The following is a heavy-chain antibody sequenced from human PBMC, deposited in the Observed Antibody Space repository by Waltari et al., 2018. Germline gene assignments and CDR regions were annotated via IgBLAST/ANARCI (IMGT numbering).Heavy chain of an antibody. CDR3: ARGRVSSSWYPYFDY. Sequence: QVQLQQWGAGLLKPSETLSLTCAVYGGSFSGYYWSWLPQPPGKGLKGIGEINHSGSTNYNPSLKSRVTISVDTSKNQFSLKLSSVTAADTAVYYCARGRVSSSWYPYFDYWGQGTLVTVSS. J-gene: IGHJ4*02. CDR1: GGSFSGYY. CDR2: INHSGST. D-gene: IGHD6-13*01. V-gene: IGHV4-34*01.